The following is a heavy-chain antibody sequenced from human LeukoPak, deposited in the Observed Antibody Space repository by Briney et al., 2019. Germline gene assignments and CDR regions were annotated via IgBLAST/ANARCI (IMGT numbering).Heavy chain of an antibody. V-gene: IGHV3-23*01. CDR2: ISASADNI. J-gene: IGHJ4*02. CDR1: GFMFRSSS. Sequence: PGGSLRLSCAASGFMFRSSSMSWVRQVPGKGLEWVSTISASADNIYYADSVKGRFTISRDNSKNTLFLQMNSLRAEDTAIYYCAKRPAAVRGVIPYVDYWGQGTLVTVFS. D-gene: IGHD3-10*02. CDR3: AKRPAAVRGVIPYVDY.